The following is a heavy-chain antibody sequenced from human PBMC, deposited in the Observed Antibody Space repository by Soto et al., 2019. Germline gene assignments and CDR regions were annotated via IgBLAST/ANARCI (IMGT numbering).Heavy chain of an antibody. CDR3: ARPDISSSWFGP. Sequence: ASVRASCKASGYTFTSYGISWVRLGPGQGLGWMRWISAYNGNTNYAQKLQGRVTMTTDTTTSKVYMELRSLRSDDTAVYYCARPDISSSWFGPWGQGTLVTVSS. J-gene: IGHJ5*02. V-gene: IGHV1-18*01. D-gene: IGHD6-6*01. CDR2: ISAYNGNT. CDR1: GYTFTSYG.